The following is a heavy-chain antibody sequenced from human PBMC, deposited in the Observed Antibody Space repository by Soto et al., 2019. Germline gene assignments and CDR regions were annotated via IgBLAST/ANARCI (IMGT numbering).Heavy chain of an antibody. CDR3: ARAPYYYDSSGYYYYFDY. Sequence: EASVKVSCKASGGTFSSYAISWVRQAPGQGLEWMGGIIPIFGTANYAQKFQGRVTITADKSTSTAYMELSSLRSEDTAVYYCARAPYYYDSSGYYYYFDYWGQGTLVTVSS. CDR2: IIPIFGTA. V-gene: IGHV1-69*06. D-gene: IGHD3-22*01. CDR1: GGTFSSYA. J-gene: IGHJ4*02.